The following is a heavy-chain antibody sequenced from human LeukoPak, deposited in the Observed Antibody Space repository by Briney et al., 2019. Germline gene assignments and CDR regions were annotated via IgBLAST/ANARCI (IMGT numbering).Heavy chain of an antibody. V-gene: IGHV4-39*01. CDR1: GGSISSSNYY. D-gene: IGHD2/OR15-2a*01. Sequence: SETLSLTCTVSGGSISSSNYYWGWIRQPPGKGLEWIGSLDYSGTTYYNPSLKSRVTISIETSKSQFSLKLSSVTAADTAVYYCAGHHPRNTVDFWGQGTLVTVSS. CDR2: LDYSGTT. CDR3: AGHHPRNTVDF. J-gene: IGHJ4*02.